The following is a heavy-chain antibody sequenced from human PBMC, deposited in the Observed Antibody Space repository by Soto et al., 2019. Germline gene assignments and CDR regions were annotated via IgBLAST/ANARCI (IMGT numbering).Heavy chain of an antibody. CDR2: ISAYNGKT. CDR3: GGDKGDGSGSHYGY. D-gene: IGHD3-10*01. V-gene: IGHV1-18*01. CDR1: GYTFTSYG. J-gene: IGHJ4*02. Sequence: QVQLVQSGAEVKKPGASVKVSCKASGYTFTSYGISWVRQAPGQGLEWMGWISAYNGKTNYAQKLQGRVTMSTDTYTSPADMGLRSLRSDDTDVYYWGGDKGDGSGSHYGYWGQGTLVTVSS.